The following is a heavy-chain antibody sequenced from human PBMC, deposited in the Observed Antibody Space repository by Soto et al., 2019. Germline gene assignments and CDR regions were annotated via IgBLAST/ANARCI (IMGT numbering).Heavy chain of an antibody. J-gene: IGHJ4*02. Sequence: QVQLQESGPGLVKPSQTLSLTCTVSGGSIRSADYYWSWIRQSPGKGLEWIGYIYHSGATYYNPALQGRLTMSIATSKSQFSLGLTSVTAADTAVYYCARDDKGYGDVDCWGQGALVTVSS. D-gene: IGHD4-17*01. V-gene: IGHV4-30-4*01. CDR3: ARDDKGYGDVDC. CDR1: GGSIRSADYY. CDR2: IYHSGAT.